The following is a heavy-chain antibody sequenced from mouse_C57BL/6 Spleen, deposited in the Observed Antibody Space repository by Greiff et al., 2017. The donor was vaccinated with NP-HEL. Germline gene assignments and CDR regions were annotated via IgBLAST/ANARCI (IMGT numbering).Heavy chain of an antibody. V-gene: IGHV1-15*01. CDR2: IDPETGGT. Sequence: VQLQQSGAELVRPGASVTLSCKASGYTFTDYEMHWVKQTPVHGLEWIGAIDPETGGTAYNQKFKGKAILTADKSSSTAYMELRSLTSEDSAVYYCTRPFITTVVPLAWWGQGTLVTVSA. D-gene: IGHD1-1*01. CDR3: TRPFITTVVPLAW. J-gene: IGHJ3*02. CDR1: GYTFTDYE.